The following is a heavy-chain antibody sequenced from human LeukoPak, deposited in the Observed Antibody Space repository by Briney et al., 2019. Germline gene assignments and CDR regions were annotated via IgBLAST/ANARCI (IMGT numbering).Heavy chain of an antibody. D-gene: IGHD1-26*01. J-gene: IGHJ4*02. CDR2: IIPIFGTA. CDR3: AREEVVGATPGPIDY. Sequence: ASLKVSCKASGGTFSSYAISWVRQPPGQGLEWMGGIIPIFGTANYAQKFQGRVTITADESTSTAYMELSSLRSEDTAVYYCAREEVVGATPGPIDYWGQGTLVTVSS. CDR1: GGTFSSYA. V-gene: IGHV1-69*01.